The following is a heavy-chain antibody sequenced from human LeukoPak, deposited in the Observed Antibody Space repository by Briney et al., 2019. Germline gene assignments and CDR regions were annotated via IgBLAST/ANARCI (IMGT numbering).Heavy chain of an antibody. D-gene: IGHD2-2*01. CDR2: IYTSGST. Sequence: PSQTLSLTCTVSGGSISSGSYYWSWIRQPAGKGLEWIGRIYTSGSTNYNPSLKSRVTISVDTSKNQFSLKLSSVTAADTAVYYCATVPKLIVVVPAADPIRDAFDIWGQGTMVTVSS. CDR3: ATVPKLIVVVPAADPIRDAFDI. J-gene: IGHJ3*02. V-gene: IGHV4-61*02. CDR1: GGSISSGSYY.